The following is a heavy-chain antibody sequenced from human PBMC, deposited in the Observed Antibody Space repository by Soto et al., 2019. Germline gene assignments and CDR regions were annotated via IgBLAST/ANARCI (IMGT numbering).Heavy chain of an antibody. CDR2: ISSSSSYI. V-gene: IGHV3-21*01. J-gene: IGHJ4*02. D-gene: IGHD2-2*01. CDR1: GFTFSSYS. Sequence: GGSLRLSCAASGFTFSSYSMNWVRQAPGKGLEWVSSISSSSSYIYYADSVKGRFTISRDNAKNSLYLQMNSLRAEDTAVYYCARDRYCSSTSCAHDYWGQGTLVTVSS. CDR3: ARDRYCSSTSCAHDY.